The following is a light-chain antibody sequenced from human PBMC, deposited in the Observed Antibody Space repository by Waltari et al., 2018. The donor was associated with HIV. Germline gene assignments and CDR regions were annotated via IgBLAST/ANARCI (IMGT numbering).Light chain of an antibody. CDR2: RNN. V-gene: IGLV1-47*01. Sequence: QSVLTQPPSASGTPGQRVPIPCSGSSSNIGRNYVYWYQQPPGTAPKLLIYRNNQRPSGVPDRFSGSKSGTSASLAISGLRSEDEADYYCAAWDDSLSGLVFGGGTKLTVL. CDR1: SSNIGRNY. CDR3: AAWDDSLSGLV. J-gene: IGLJ3*02.